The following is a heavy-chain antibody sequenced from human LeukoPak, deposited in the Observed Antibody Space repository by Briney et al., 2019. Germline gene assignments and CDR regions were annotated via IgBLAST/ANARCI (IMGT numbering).Heavy chain of an antibody. V-gene: IGHV3-23*01. CDR1: GFTFSSYS. Sequence: GGSLRLSCAASGFTFSSYSMNWVRQAPGKGLEWVSAISGSGGSTYYADSVKGRFTISRDNSKNTLYLQMNSLRAEDTAVYYCAKAPHYYDSSGYSDYWGQGTLVTVSS. J-gene: IGHJ4*02. D-gene: IGHD3-22*01. CDR2: ISGSGGST. CDR3: AKAPHYYDSSGYSDY.